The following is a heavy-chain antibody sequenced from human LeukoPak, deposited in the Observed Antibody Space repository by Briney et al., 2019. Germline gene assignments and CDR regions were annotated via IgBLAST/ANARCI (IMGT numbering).Heavy chain of an antibody. D-gene: IGHD5-24*01. J-gene: IGHJ4*02. CDR2: INWNGGST. Sequence: PGGSLRLSCAASGFTFDDYGMSWVRQAPGKGLEWVSGINWNGGSTGYADSVKGRFTISRDNAKNSLYLQMNSLRAEDTAVYYCARTKEMASLSYFDSWGQGTLVTVSS. CDR3: ARTKEMASLSYFDS. V-gene: IGHV3-20*04. CDR1: GFTFDDYG.